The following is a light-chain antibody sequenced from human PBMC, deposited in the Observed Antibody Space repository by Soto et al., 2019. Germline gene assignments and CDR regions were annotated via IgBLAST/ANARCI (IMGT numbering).Light chain of an antibody. CDR2: SNN. CDR1: SSDIGTNT. Sequence: QSVLTQPPSASGTPGQGVTISCSGSSSDIGTNTVNWYQQLPGAAPKLLIYSNNQRPSGVPDRFSGSKSGTSASLAISGLQSEDEADYYCATWDDSLFGHVFGTGTKVTVL. V-gene: IGLV1-44*01. J-gene: IGLJ1*01. CDR3: ATWDDSLFGHV.